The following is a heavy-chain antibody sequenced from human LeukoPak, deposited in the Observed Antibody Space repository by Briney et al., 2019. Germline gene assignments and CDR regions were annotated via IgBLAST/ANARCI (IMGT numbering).Heavy chain of an antibody. V-gene: IGHV4-30-4*08. CDR2: IYYSGST. D-gene: IGHD5-24*01. Sequence: PSQTLSLTCTVSGGSISSGGYYWSWIRQPPGKGLEWIGYIYYSGSTYYNPSLKSRVTISVDTSKNQFSLKLSSVTAADTAVYYCARKMRWLRALDYWGQGTLVTVSS. J-gene: IGHJ4*02. CDR1: GGSISSGGYY. CDR3: ARKMRWLRALDY.